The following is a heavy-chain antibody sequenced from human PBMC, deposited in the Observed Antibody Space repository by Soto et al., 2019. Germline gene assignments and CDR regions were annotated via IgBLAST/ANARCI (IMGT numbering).Heavy chain of an antibody. J-gene: IGHJ5*01. D-gene: IGHD2-2*01. Sequence: QEQLVESGGGVVQPGMSLRLSCVASRFGFSNFGMHWVRQAPGKGLEWVAALSFDGSNKNYADGVRGRFTISRDNSKNTLYLHMNSLRSDDTAMYYCAKGGCSSSSCSFDSWGQGTLVTV. CDR1: RFGFSNFG. V-gene: IGHV3-30*18. CDR3: AKGGCSSSSCSFDS. CDR2: LSFDGSNK.